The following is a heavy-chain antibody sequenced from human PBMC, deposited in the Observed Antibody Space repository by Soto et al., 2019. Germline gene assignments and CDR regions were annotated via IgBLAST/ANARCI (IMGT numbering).Heavy chain of an antibody. V-gene: IGHV3-15*01. J-gene: IGHJ4*02. Sequence: GGSLRLSCAASGFTVSSNYMSWVRQAPGKGLEWVGRIKRETDGGTTDYAAPVKGRFTISRDDSRNTLYLQMNNLKTEDTAVYYCTTAATTVTTIDYWGQGTLVTVSS. CDR2: IKRETDGGTT. CDR1: GFTVSSNY. D-gene: IGHD4-17*01. CDR3: TTAATTVTTIDY.